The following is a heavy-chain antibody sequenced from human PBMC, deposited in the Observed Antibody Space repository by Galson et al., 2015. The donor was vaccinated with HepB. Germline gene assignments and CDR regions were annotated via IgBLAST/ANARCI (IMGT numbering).Heavy chain of an antibody. Sequence: SLRLSCAASGFTFSSYAMSWVRQAPGKGLEWVSGITGSGGNIYYADSVKGRFTIPRDNSKTTLYLQMNSLRAEDTAVYYCAKDGDIVATQIYGMDVWGQGTTVTVSS. CDR2: ITGSGGNI. CDR3: AKDGDIVATQIYGMDV. CDR1: GFTFSSYA. V-gene: IGHV3-23*01. D-gene: IGHD5-12*01. J-gene: IGHJ6*02.